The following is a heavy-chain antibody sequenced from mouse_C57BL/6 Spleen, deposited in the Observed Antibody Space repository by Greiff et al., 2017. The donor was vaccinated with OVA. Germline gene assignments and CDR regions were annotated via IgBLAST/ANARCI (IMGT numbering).Heavy chain of an antibody. D-gene: IGHD2-4*01. CDR1: GFTFSDYG. J-gene: IGHJ2*01. V-gene: IGHV5-17*01. CDR3: ARQDDYDPVDY. CDR2: ISSGSSTI. Sequence: DVMLVESGGGLVKPGGSLKLSCAASGFTFSDYGMHWVRQAPEKGLEWVAYISSGSSTIYYADTVKGRFTISRDNAKNTLFLQMTSLRSEDTAMYYCARQDDYDPVDYWGQGTTLTVSS.